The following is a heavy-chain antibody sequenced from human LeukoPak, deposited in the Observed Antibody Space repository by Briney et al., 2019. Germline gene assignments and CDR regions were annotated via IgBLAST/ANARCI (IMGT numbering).Heavy chain of an antibody. D-gene: IGHD5-18*01. V-gene: IGHV1-2*02. CDR3: ARGSMVTILMFDY. CDR1: GYTFTGYY. Sequence: ASVKVSCKASGYTFTGYYMHWVRQAPGQGLEWMGWINPNSGGTNYAQKFQGRVTMTRDTSISTAYMELSRLRSDDTAVYYCARGSMVTILMFDYWGQGTLVTVSS. CDR2: INPNSGGT. J-gene: IGHJ4*02.